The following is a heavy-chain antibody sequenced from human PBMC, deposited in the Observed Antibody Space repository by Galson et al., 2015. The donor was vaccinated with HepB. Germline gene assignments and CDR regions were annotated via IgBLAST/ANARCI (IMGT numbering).Heavy chain of an antibody. CDR2: ISYDGSNK. J-gene: IGHJ5*02. V-gene: IGHV3-30-3*01. CDR3: ARGSRMRSNLNWFDP. Sequence: LRLSCAASGFTFSSYAMHWVRQAPGKGLEWVAVISYDGSNKYYADSVKGRFTISRDNSKNTLYLQMNSLRAEDTAVYYCARGSRMRSNLNWFDPWGQGTLVTVSS. CDR1: GFTFSSYA. D-gene: IGHD2-8*01.